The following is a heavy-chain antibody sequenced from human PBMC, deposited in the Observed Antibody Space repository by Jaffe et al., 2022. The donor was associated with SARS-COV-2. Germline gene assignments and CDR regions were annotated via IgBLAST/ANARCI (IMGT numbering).Heavy chain of an antibody. CDR2: VYYSGST. J-gene: IGHJ5*02. V-gene: IGHV4-59*01. CDR1: GDSIRSYY. CDR3: ARGDFYCNGGSCYPHWFDP. Sequence: QVQLQESGPGLVKPSETLSLTCTVSGDSIRSYYYSWIRQPPGKGLEWIGHVYYSGSTNYNPSLKSRVTISLDTARNQFSLRLSSVTTTDTAVYYCARGDFYCNGGSCYPHWFDPWGQGTLVTVSS. D-gene: IGHD2-15*01.